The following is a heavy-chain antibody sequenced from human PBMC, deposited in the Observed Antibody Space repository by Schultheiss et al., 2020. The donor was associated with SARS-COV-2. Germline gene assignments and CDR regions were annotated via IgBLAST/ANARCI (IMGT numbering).Heavy chain of an antibody. J-gene: IGHJ4*02. Sequence: ASVKVSCKASGYTFTSYGISWVRQAPGQGLEWMGWISAYNGNTNYAQKLQGRVTMTTDTSTSTAYMELSSLRSEDTAVYYCAREGIIPTAIQLDYWGQGTLVTVSS. CDR1: GYTFTSYG. D-gene: IGHD2-2*02. CDR3: AREGIIPTAIQLDY. V-gene: IGHV1-18*01. CDR2: ISAYNGNT.